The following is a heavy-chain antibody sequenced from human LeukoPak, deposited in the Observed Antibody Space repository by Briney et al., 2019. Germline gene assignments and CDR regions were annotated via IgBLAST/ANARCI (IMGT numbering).Heavy chain of an antibody. Sequence: SETLSLTCGVSGASVSSCFWSWIRETPGVGLEWIGYISNRGSTGYNPSLKSRVTISVDAPKNEVSLNVRSVSAADTALYYCAKGVSGTYFAFDGWGQGRTV. J-gene: IGHJ3*01. CDR1: GASVSSCF. D-gene: IGHD1-26*01. CDR3: AKGVSGTYFAFDG. V-gene: IGHV4-59*02. CDR2: ISNRGST.